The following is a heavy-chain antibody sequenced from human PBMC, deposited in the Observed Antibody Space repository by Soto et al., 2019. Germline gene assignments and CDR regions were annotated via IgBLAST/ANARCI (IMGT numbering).Heavy chain of an antibody. D-gene: IGHD3-3*01. V-gene: IGHV4-39*02. CDR1: GGSISTSSYN. Sequence: QLQLQESGPGLVKPSETLSLTCSVSGGSISTSSYNWDWIRQSPGKGLEWIGTIYYDGTTSYKPSLKSQVTISVDTSRNHFSLKVNSVTAADTAMYYCARFFGNAFDVWGQGTMVKVSS. CDR3: ARFFGNAFDV. CDR2: IYYDGTT. J-gene: IGHJ3*01.